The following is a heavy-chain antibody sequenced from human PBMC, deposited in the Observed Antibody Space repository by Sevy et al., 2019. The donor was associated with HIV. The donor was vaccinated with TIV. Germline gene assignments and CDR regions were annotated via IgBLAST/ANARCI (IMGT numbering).Heavy chain of an antibody. CDR2: IYYSGST. D-gene: IGHD6-19*01. V-gene: IGHV4-39*01. Sequence: SETLSLTCTVSGGSISSSSYYWGWIRQPPGKGLEWIGSIYYSGSTYYHPSLKSRVTISVDTSKNQFSLKLSSVTAADTAVYCCARGQWLVHDYWGQGTLVTVSS. CDR1: GGSISSSSYY. J-gene: IGHJ4*02. CDR3: ARGQWLVHDY.